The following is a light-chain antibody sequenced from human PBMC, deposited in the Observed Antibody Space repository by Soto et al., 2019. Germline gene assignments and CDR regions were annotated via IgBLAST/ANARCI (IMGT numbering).Light chain of an antibody. Sequence: DIVLTQSPGTLSLSPGERATLSCRASQRFXSDYAAWYWEKPGQAPRLHXDCASTMATGSPDRLTGSGSGTDFTLTISRLEPEDVAVYYCQQYGSSTRTFGQGTKVDI. J-gene: IGKJ1*01. CDR1: QRFXSDY. CDR2: CAS. V-gene: IGKV3-20*01. CDR3: QQYGSSTRT.